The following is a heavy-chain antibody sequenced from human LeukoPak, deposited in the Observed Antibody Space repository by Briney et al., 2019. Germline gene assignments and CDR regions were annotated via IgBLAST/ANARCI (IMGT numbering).Heavy chain of an antibody. J-gene: IGHJ3*02. CDR1: GGSFSGYY. CDR3: ARSLRYLVHDAFDI. D-gene: IGHD3-9*01. Sequence: SETLSLTCAVYGGSFSGYYWSWIRQPPGKGLEWIGEINHSGSTNYNPSLKSRVTISVDTSKNQFSLKLSSVTAADTAVYYCARSLRYLVHDAFDIWGQGTMVTVSS. V-gene: IGHV4-34*01. CDR2: INHSGST.